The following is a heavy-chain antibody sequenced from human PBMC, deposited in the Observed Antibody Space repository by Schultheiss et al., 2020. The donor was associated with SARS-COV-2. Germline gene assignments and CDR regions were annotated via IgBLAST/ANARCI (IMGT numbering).Heavy chain of an antibody. J-gene: IGHJ6*02. CDR1: GFSLSTSGVG. CDR3: AHDSIAAARNGMDV. D-gene: IGHD6-13*01. Sequence: SGPTLVKPTQTLTLTCTFSGFSLSTSGVGVGWIRQPPGKALECLALIYWDDDKRYSPSLKSSLTITKDTSKNQVVLTMTNMDPVDTATYYCAHDSIAAARNGMDVWGQGTTVTVSS. V-gene: IGHV2-5*02. CDR2: IYWDDDK.